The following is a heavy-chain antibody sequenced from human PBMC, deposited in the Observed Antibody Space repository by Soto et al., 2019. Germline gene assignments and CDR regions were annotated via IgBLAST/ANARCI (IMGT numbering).Heavy chain of an antibody. Sequence: QVQLVQSGAEVKKPGSSVKVSCKASGGTFSSYAISWVRQAPGQGLEWMGGIIPIFGTANYAQKFQGRVTITADESTSTAYMELSSLRAEDTAVYYCARGMDIVVVVAATWYYYGMDVWGQGTTVTVSS. CDR1: GGTFSSYA. D-gene: IGHD2-15*01. CDR2: IIPIFGTA. V-gene: IGHV1-69*01. CDR3: ARGMDIVVVVAATWYYYGMDV. J-gene: IGHJ6*02.